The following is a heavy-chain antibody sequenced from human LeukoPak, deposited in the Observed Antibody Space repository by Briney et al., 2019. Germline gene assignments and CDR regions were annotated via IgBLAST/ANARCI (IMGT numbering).Heavy chain of an antibody. CDR2: IYYSGST. D-gene: IGHD3-10*01. CDR3: ARPPWTNYGSGSYLRD. Sequence: PSETLSLTCSVSGGSINSENYYWGWIRQPPGKGLEWIGSIYYSGSTYYNPSLKSRVTIFVDTSKNQFSLKVRSVTAADTAVYYCARPPWTNYGSGSYLRDWGQGTLVTVSS. V-gene: IGHV4-39*01. J-gene: IGHJ4*02. CDR1: GGSINSENYY.